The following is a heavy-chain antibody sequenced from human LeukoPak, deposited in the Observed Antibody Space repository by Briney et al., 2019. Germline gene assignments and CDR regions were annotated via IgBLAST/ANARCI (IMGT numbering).Heavy chain of an antibody. Sequence: GGSLRLSCSASGFNFNYFAMSWIRQAPGKRLEWVSTIGDSGSGGSYADSVRGRFTISRDNSKNMVYLQMHSLRVDDSAVYYCSIIKYGGNSGYHFDYWGQGTLVTVSS. CDR2: IGDSGSGG. CDR3: SIIKYGGNSGYHFDY. D-gene: IGHD4-23*01. CDR1: GFNFNYFA. V-gene: IGHV3-23*01. J-gene: IGHJ4*02.